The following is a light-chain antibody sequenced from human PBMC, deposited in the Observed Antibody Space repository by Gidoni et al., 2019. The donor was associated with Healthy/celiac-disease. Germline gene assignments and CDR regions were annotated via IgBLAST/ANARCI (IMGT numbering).Light chain of an antibody. V-gene: IGKV1-39*01. Sequence: DIQITQSPSSLSASVGDRVTITCRASQSISSYLNWYQQKPGKAPKLLIYAASSLQSGVPSRFSGSGSGTDFTLTISSLQPEEFATYYCQQSYSTPYTFGQXTKLEIK. CDR1: QSISSY. CDR2: AAS. CDR3: QQSYSTPYT. J-gene: IGKJ2*01.